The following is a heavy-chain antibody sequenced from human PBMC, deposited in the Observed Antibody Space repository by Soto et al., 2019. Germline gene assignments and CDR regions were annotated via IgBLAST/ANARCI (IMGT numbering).Heavy chain of an antibody. V-gene: IGHV5-51*01. CDR3: ATPGPGVAASF. D-gene: IGHD6-19*01. Sequence: GESLKISCKGLGYTFTNYWIGWVRQMPGKGLEWMGLIYPSDLDTRYSPSFQGQVTIPADKSVSTAYLQWNSLKASDTAMYYCATPGPGVAASFWGQGTQVTVSS. CDR1: GYTFTNYW. J-gene: IGHJ4*02. CDR2: IYPSDLDT.